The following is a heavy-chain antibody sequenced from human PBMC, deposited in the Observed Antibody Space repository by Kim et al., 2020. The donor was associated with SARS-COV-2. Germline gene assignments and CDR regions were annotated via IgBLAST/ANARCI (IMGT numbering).Heavy chain of an antibody. CDR1: GFTFSNAW. CDR3: TSEYYYDSSGIIGYYGMDV. CDR2: IKSKTDGGTT. J-gene: IGHJ6*02. V-gene: IGHV3-15*01. Sequence: GGSLRLSCAASGFTFSNAWMSWVRQAPGKGLEWVGRIKSKTDGGTTDYAAPVKGRFTIPRDGSKNTLYLQMNSLKTEDTAVYYCTSEYYYDSSGIIGYYGMDVWRQGTTYTVSS. D-gene: IGHD3-22*01.